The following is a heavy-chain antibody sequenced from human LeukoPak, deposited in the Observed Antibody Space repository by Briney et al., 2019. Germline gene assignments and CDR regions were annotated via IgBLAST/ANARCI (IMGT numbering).Heavy chain of an antibody. V-gene: IGHV3-21*01. CDR3: ARPPFEYSSSSGWFDP. Sequence: GGSLRLSCAASGFALSSYSMNWVRQAPGKGLECVSSISSGSSFKYYADSVKGRFTISRDNAKNSLYLQMNSLRAEDTAVYYCARPPFEYSSSSGWFDPWGQGSLVTVSS. D-gene: IGHD6-6*01. CDR1: GFALSSYS. J-gene: IGHJ5*02. CDR2: ISSGSSFK.